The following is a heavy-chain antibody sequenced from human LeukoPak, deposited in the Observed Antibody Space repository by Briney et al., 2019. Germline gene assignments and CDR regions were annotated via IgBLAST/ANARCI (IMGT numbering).Heavy chain of an antibody. CDR1: DGSITSYY. D-gene: IGHD3-22*01. V-gene: IGHV4-59*01. CDR3: ASLMIVGYAFDI. J-gene: IGHJ3*02. Sequence: SETLSLTCTVSDGSITSYYWSWIRQPLGKGLEWLGNIYYSGSTNYNPSLKSRVTISVDTSKNQFSLKLSSVTAADTAVYYCASLMIVGYAFDIWGQGTMVTVSS. CDR2: IYYSGST.